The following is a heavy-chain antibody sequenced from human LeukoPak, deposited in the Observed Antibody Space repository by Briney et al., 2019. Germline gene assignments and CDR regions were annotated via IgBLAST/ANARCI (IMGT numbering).Heavy chain of an antibody. Sequence: GRSLRLSCAASGFAFSTFGMEWVRQAPGKGLEWVAVISYDGSNKYYADSVKGRFTVSRDNSKNTLYLQMNSLRVEDTAVYYCAKRMGPSIAATDLDYWGQGTLVTVSS. J-gene: IGHJ4*02. CDR1: GFAFSTFG. CDR3: AKRMGPSIAATDLDY. V-gene: IGHV3-30*18. D-gene: IGHD6-13*01. CDR2: ISYDGSNK.